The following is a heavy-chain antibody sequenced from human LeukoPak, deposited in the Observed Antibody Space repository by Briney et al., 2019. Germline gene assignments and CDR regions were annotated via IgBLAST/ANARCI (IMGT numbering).Heavy chain of an antibody. CDR1: GFTFSSYG. Sequence: GGSLRLSCAASGFTFSSYGMHWVRQAPGKGLEWVAFIRYDGSNKYYADSVKGRFTISRDNSKNTLYPQMNSLRAEDTAVYYCAKDSLKYSSGWYGGWFDYWGQGTLVTVSS. CDR3: AKDSLKYSSGWYGGWFDY. D-gene: IGHD6-19*01. J-gene: IGHJ4*02. V-gene: IGHV3-30*02. CDR2: IRYDGSNK.